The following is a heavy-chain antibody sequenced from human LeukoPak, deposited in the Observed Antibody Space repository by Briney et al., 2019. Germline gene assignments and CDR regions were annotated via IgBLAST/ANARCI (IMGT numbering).Heavy chain of an antibody. CDR1: GGSFSGYY. V-gene: IGHV4-34*01. CDR2: INHSGST. D-gene: IGHD2-21*02. Sequence: PSETLSLTCAVYGGSFSGYYWSWIRQPPGKGLEWIGGINHSGSTNYNPSLKSRVTISEDRSKNQFSLKLSSVTAADTAVYYCARVSMTDAMDVWGQGTTVTVSS. J-gene: IGHJ6*02. CDR3: ARVSMTDAMDV.